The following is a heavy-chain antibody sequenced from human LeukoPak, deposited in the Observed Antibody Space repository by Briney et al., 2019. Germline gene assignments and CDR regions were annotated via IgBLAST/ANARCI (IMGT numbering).Heavy chain of an antibody. V-gene: IGHV1-69*05. Sequence: SVKVSCKASGGTFSSYAISWVRQAPGQGLEWMGRIIPIFGTANYAQKFQGRVTITTDESTSTAYMELSSLRSEDTAVYCCARDQAITMIVDRAFDIWGQGTMVTVSS. D-gene: IGHD3-22*01. CDR3: ARDQAITMIVDRAFDI. J-gene: IGHJ3*02. CDR2: IIPIFGTA. CDR1: GGTFSSYA.